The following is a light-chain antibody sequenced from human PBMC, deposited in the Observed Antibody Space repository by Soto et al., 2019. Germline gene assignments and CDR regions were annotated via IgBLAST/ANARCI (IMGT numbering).Light chain of an antibody. Sequence: EIVLTQSPGSLSLSPGERATLSCRASQSVLASQTVSSFSLAWYQQNPGQAPTLLIYGASNRATGIPDRFGGSGSGTDFTLSISRLEPEDFAVYYCDQYANSPFNSGPGTRLEIQ. CDR2: GAS. J-gene: IGKJ3*01. V-gene: IGKV3-20*01. CDR1: QTVSSFS. CDR3: DQYANSPFN.